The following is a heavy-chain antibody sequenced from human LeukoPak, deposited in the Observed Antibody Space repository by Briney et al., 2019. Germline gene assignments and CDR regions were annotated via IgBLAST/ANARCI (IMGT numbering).Heavy chain of an antibody. J-gene: IGHJ3*02. CDR1: GFTFSSYS. V-gene: IGHV3-21*01. CDR2: ISSSSSYI. CDR3: ARAPSTWYNYGSGSLDAFDI. Sequence: GGSLRLSCAASGFTFSSYSMNWVRQAPGKGLEWVSSISSSSSYIYYADSVKGRFTISRDNAKNSLYLQMNSLRAEDTAVYYCARAPSTWYNYGSGSLDAFDIWGQGTMVTVSS. D-gene: IGHD3-10*01.